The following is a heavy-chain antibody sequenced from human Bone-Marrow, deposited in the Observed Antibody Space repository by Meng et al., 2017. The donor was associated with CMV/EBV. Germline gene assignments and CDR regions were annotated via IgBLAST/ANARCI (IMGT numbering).Heavy chain of an antibody. D-gene: IGHD3-22*01. Sequence: GGSLRLSCAASGFTFSSYWMHWVRQAPGKGLVWVSRINSDGSSTSYADSVKGRFTISRDNAKNTLYLQMNSLRAEDTAVYYCARDDYYDSSGYPRAPCGYWGQGTLDTVSS. CDR2: INSDGSST. CDR3: ARDDYYDSSGYPRAPCGY. J-gene: IGHJ4*02. CDR1: GFTFSSYW. V-gene: IGHV3-74*01.